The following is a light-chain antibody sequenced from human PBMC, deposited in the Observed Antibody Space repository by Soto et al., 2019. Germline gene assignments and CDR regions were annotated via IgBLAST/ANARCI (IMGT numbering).Light chain of an antibody. Sequence: EIVMTQSPATLSVSPGERATLSCRASQSVSSNLAWYQQKPGQAPRLLIYGASTRATGIPARFSGSGSGTDFTLTISILPSEDFAVYYCQQYNNWPPWLTFGGGTKVEIK. CDR3: QQYNNWPPWLT. J-gene: IGKJ4*01. V-gene: IGKV3-15*01. CDR2: GAS. CDR1: QSVSSN.